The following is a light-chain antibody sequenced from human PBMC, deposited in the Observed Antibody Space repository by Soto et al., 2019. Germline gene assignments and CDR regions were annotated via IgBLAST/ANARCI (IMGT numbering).Light chain of an antibody. J-gene: IGKJ1*01. Sequence: DLQMTQSPSTLSASVGDRVTITCRASQSISSWLAWYQQKPGKVPKLLIYDASSLESGVPSRFSGSGSGTEVTLTISSLQPDDCATYYCQQYNSYSRTFGQGTKVEIK. CDR2: DAS. CDR3: QQYNSYSRT. V-gene: IGKV1-5*01. CDR1: QSISSW.